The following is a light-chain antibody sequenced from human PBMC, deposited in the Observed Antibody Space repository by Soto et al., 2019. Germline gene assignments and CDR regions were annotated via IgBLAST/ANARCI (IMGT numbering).Light chain of an antibody. CDR2: GAS. J-gene: IGKJ4*01. CDR1: QSVSSSY. CDR3: QQYDSSPLT. V-gene: IGKV3-20*01. Sequence: EIVLTQSPGTLSLSPGERATLSCRASQSVSSSYLAWYQQKPGQAPRLLIYGASSRATGIPDRFSGSGSGTDLTVTISRLEPEDFAVYYCQQYDSSPLTFGGGTKVEIK.